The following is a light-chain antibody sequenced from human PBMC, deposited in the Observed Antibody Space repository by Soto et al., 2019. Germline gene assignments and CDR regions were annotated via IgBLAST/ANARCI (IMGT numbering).Light chain of an antibody. CDR1: QNVGNN. Sequence: EVVLTQSPATLSLSPGESATLSCRASQNVGNNLAWYQQRPGQAPRLLIYSVSDRATGIPARFRGRQSGTDFTLAISSLEPEGFAVDYWLQRGRWPRGTFGQGTRLDI. CDR3: LQRGRWPRGT. J-gene: IGKJ2*02. V-gene: IGKV3-11*01. CDR2: SVS.